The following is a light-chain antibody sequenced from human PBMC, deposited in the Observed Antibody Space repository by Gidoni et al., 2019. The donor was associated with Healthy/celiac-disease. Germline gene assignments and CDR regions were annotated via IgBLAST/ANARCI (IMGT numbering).Light chain of an antibody. CDR3: QAWDSSTASYV. CDR2: QDS. Sequence: SYELTQPPSVSVSPGRTASITSSGDKLGDKYACWYQQKPGQSPVLVIYQDSKRPSGIPERFSGSNSGNTATLTISGTQAMDEADYYCQAWDSSTASYVFGTGTKVTVL. J-gene: IGLJ1*01. CDR1: KLGDKY. V-gene: IGLV3-1*01.